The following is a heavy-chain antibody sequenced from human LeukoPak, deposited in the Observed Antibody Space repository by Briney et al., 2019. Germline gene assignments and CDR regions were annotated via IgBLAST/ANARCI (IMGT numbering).Heavy chain of an antibody. J-gene: IGHJ5*02. CDR3: AKDPYGSAWYAPPWFDP. CDR2: ISGSGGTT. D-gene: IGHD6-19*01. Sequence: GGSLRLSCGASGFTFSNYAMNWVRQAPGKGLEWVSAISGSGGTTYYLDSVKGRFTISRDNSKNTLYLQMNSLRAEDTAVYYCAKDPYGSAWYAPPWFDPWGQGTLVTVSS. V-gene: IGHV3-23*01. CDR1: GFTFSNYA.